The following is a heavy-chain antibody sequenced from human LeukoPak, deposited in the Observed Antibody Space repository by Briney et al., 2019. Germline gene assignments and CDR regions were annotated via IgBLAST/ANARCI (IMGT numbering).Heavy chain of an antibody. Sequence: GGSLRLSCAASGFTVSSNYMNWVRQAPGKGLEWVSVIYGGGNVYYADSVKGRFTISRDNSKNTLYLQMNSLRAEDTAVYYCAKVASLYSSGLYFDDRGQGTLVTVSS. J-gene: IGHJ4*02. CDR1: GFTVSSNY. CDR2: IYGGGNV. V-gene: IGHV3-53*01. CDR3: AKVASLYSSGLYFDD. D-gene: IGHD6-19*01.